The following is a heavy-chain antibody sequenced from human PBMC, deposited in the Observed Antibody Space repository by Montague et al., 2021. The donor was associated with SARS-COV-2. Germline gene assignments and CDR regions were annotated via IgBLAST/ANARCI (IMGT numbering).Heavy chain of an antibody. CDR1: GCSICGANWK. J-gene: IGHJ4*02. D-gene: IGHD4-17*01. V-gene: IGHV4-39*01. CDR3: ARLYGSSFDY. Sequence: SETLSLTCSVSGCSICGANWKSRRLHPPPQKMLYSVGSFYYAGGTQYNPSLKSRVTISVDTSNDQFSLKMNSVTAADTAVYFCARLYGSSFDYWGQGTLVTVSS. CDR2: FYYAGGT.